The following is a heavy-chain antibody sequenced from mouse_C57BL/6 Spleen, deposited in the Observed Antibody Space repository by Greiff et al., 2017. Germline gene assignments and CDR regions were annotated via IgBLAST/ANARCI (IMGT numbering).Heavy chain of an antibody. CDR2: INPNTGGT. Sequence: EVKLMESGPELVKPGASVKISCKASGYSFTGYYMNWVKQSPEKSLEWIGEINPNTGGTTYNQKFKAKATLTVDKSSSTAYMQLKSLTSEDSAVYYCARRNYGSSYSYVMDYWGQGTSVTVSS. CDR3: ARRNYGSSYSYVMDY. CDR1: GYSFTGYY. D-gene: IGHD1-1*01. V-gene: IGHV1-42*01. J-gene: IGHJ4*01.